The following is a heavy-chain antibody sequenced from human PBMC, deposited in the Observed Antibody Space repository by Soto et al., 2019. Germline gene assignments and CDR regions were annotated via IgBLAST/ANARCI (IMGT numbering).Heavy chain of an antibody. CDR3: ARDRKGMTTGYNWFDP. Sequence: GGSLRLSCTASGFTFNIFGMNWVRQAPGKGLQWVSYISSSSTTIYYADSVKGRFTISRDNAKKSLYLQMNSLRDEDTAVYYCARDRKGMTTGYNWFDPWGQGTLVTVSS. V-gene: IGHV3-48*02. J-gene: IGHJ5*02. CDR1: GFTFNIFG. D-gene: IGHD4-17*01. CDR2: ISSSSTTI.